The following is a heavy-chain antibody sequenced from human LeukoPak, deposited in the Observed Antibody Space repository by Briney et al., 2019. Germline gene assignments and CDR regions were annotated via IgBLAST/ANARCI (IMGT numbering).Heavy chain of an antibody. CDR3: ARDRNTGSGSSW. D-gene: IGHD1-26*01. CDR1: GFTFSSYS. J-gene: IGHJ4*02. V-gene: IGHV3-21*01. CDR2: ISSSNSYI. Sequence: AGGSLRLSCAASGFTFSSYSMNWVRQAPGKGLEWVSSISSSNSYIYYADSLKGRFTISRDNAKNSLYLQMNSLRAEDTAVYYCARDRNTGSGSSWWGQGTLVTVSS.